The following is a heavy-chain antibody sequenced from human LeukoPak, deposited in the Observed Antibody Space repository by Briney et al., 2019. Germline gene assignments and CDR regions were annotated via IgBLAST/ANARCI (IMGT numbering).Heavy chain of an antibody. Sequence: SETLSLTCAVYSGSFSGYYWSWIRQSPGKGLEWIGEINHSGSTNYNPSLESRVTISIDTSKNQFSLKLRSVTAADTAVYFCARRAFPTSYSLWGQGTLVTVAS. D-gene: IGHD2-15*01. CDR2: INHSGST. J-gene: IGHJ4*02. CDR1: SGSFSGYY. V-gene: IGHV4-34*01. CDR3: ARRAFPTSYSL.